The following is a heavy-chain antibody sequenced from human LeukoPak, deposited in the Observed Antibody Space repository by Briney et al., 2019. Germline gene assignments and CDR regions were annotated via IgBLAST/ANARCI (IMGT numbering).Heavy chain of an antibody. CDR2: FDPEDGET. V-gene: IGHV1-24*01. J-gene: IGHJ6*02. CDR1: EDTLTELS. Sequence: ASVKVSCKVSEDTLTELSMHWVRQAPGKGLEWMGGFDPEDGETIYAQKFQGRVTMTEDTSTDTAYMELSSLRSEDTAVYYCATQGYSYGYDANYYYYYGMDVWGQGTTVTVSS. D-gene: IGHD5-18*01. CDR3: ATQGYSYGYDANYYYYYGMDV.